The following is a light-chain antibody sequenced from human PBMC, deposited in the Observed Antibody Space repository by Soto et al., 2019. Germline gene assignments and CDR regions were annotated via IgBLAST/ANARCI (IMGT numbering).Light chain of an antibody. V-gene: IGKV1-33*01. J-gene: IGKJ4*01. CDR2: DAS. CDR1: QDISNY. Sequence: DIQMTQSPSSLSASVGDRVTITCQASQDISNYLNWYQQKPGKAPKLLIYDASNLETGVPSRFSGSGSGIDFTITISSLQPEDIATYYCQQYDNLPFTFGGGTKVEIK. CDR3: QQYDNLPFT.